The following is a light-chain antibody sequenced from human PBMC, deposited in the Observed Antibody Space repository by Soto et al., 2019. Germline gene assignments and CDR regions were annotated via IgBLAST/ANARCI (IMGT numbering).Light chain of an antibody. J-gene: IGKJ1*01. CDR3: QQYHNSPLT. CDR2: GAS. CDR1: QSVSSSY. V-gene: IGKV3-20*01. Sequence: EIVLTQSPGTLSLSPGERATFSCRASQSVSSSYIAWYQQKRGQAPRRLIYGASIRATGIPDRFSGSGSGTDFTLTISRLEPEDFALYYCQQYHNSPLTLGHGTKVDIK.